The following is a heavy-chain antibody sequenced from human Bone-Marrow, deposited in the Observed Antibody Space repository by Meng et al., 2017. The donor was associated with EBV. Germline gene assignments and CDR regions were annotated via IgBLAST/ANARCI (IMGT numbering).Heavy chain of an antibody. CDR2: ISSSSSYR. CDR1: GFTCSSYS. J-gene: IGHJ4*02. Sequence: EVQLVESGGGLVKPGGSLRLSCAASGFTCSSYSMNWVRQAPGKGLEWVSSISSSSSYRYYADSVKGRFTISRDNAKNSLYLQMNSLRAEDTAVYYCARGPRAYCSGDCYLDYWGQGTLVTVAS. D-gene: IGHD2-21*01. V-gene: IGHV3-21*01. CDR3: ARGPRAYCSGDCYLDY.